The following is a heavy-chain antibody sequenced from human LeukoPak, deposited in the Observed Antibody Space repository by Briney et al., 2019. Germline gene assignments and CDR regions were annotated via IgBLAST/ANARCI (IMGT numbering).Heavy chain of an antibody. CDR3: ARADYYGSGSYYWK. J-gene: IGHJ4*02. V-gene: IGHV3-7*01. CDR2: IKKDGSEK. D-gene: IGHD3-10*01. CDR1: GFTFSSYW. Sequence: PGGSLRLSCAASGFTFSSYWMSWVRQAPGKGLEWVANIKKDGSEKYYVDSVKGRFTIPRDNAKNSLYLQMNSLRAEGTAVYYCARADYYGSGSYYWKWGQGTLVTVSS.